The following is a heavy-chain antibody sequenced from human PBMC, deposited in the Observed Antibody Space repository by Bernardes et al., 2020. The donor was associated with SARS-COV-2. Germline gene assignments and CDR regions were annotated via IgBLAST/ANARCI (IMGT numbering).Heavy chain of an antibody. V-gene: IGHV4-39*01. J-gene: IGHJ4*02. D-gene: IGHD3-22*01. CDR3: ARIEYYYDSRPSGFDY. CDR2: IYYSGST. CDR1: GGSISSSSYY. Sequence: SETLSLTCTVSGGSISSSSYYWGWIRQPPGKGLEWIGSIYYSGSTYYNPSLKSRVTISVDTSKNQFSLKLSSVTAADTAVYYCARIEYYYDSRPSGFDYWGQGTLVTVSS.